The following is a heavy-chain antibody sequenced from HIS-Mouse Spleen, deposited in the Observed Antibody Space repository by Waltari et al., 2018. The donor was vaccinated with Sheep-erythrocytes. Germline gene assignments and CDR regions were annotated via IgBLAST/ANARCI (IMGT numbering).Heavy chain of an antibody. J-gene: IGHJ4*02. Sequence: EVQLVESGGGLVQPGGSLRLSCAASGFTFSSYWMSWVRQAPGKGLGGVAKIKQDGSEKYYVDSVKGRFTSSRDNAKNSLYLQMNSLRAEDTAVYYCARDNGGVDYWGQGTLVTVSS. V-gene: IGHV3-7*01. CDR1: GFTFSSYW. CDR2: IKQDGSEK. CDR3: ARDNGGVDY. D-gene: IGHD2-21*01.